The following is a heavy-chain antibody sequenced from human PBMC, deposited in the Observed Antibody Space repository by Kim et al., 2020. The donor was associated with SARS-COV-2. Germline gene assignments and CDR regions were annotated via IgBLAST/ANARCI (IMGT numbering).Heavy chain of an antibody. V-gene: IGHV4-31*02. D-gene: IGHD1-26*01. CDR3: ASSGVGATNVRY. CDR1: GGSISGGGYY. CDR2: IYYSGST. Sequence: GGSISGGGYYWSWIRQHPGKGLEWIGYIYYSGSTYYNPSLKSRVTISVDTSKNQFSLKLSSVTAADTAVYYCASSGVGATNVRYWGQGTLAT. J-gene: IGHJ4*02.